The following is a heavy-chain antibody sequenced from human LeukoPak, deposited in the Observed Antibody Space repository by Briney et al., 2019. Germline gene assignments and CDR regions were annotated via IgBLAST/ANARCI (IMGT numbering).Heavy chain of an antibody. D-gene: IGHD3-10*01. CDR2: ISYDGSNK. J-gene: IGHJ3*02. Sequence: GGSLRLSCAASGFTFSSYWMSWVRQAPGKGLEWVAVISYDGSNKYYADSVKGRFTISRDNSKNTLYLQMNSLRAEDTAVYYCAKDGQSGAFDIWGQGTMVTVSS. V-gene: IGHV3-30*18. CDR3: AKDGQSGAFDI. CDR1: GFTFSSYW.